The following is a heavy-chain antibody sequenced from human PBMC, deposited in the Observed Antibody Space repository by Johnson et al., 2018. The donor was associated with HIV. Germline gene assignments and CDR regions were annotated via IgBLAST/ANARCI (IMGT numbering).Heavy chain of an antibody. D-gene: IGHD6-13*01. J-gene: IGHJ3*02. CDR3: ARSIAAAGTDAFDI. Sequence: VQLVESGGGLVQPGGSLRLSCAASGFTFSSYCMSWVRQAPGKGLAPVANIKQDGSEKYYVDSVKGRFTISRDNAKNSLYLQMNSLRAEDTAVYYCARSIAAAGTDAFDIWGQGTMVTVSS. CDR1: GFTFSSYC. V-gene: IGHV3-7*05. CDR2: IKQDGSEK.